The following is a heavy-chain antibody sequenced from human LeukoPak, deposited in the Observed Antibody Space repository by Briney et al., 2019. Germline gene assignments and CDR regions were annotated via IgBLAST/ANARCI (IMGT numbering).Heavy chain of an antibody. J-gene: IGHJ5*02. Sequence: GGSLRLSHAASGFTISSYAISCVPHAPRKGLECGSAISGSGGSTYYADSVKGRFTISTDNSKNTLHLHMNSLRAEDTDVYYCARNWMFGGLGYNWFYPGGQGTLVTVSS. CDR2: ISGSGGST. V-gene: IGHV3-23*01. D-gene: IGHD3-10*02. CDR1: GFTISSYA. CDR3: ARNWMFGGLGYNWFYP.